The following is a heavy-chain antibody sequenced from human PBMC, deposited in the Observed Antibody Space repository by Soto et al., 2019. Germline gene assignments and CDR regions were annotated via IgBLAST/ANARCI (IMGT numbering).Heavy chain of an antibody. CDR3: ARDVGLDSDDFFAY. CDR2: IRGDGGQT. V-gene: IGHV3-23*01. D-gene: IGHD3-9*01. J-gene: IGHJ4*02. CDR1: GFTFTSYG. Sequence: GGSLRLSCTASGFTFTSYGMGWVRQAPGKGLQWVSTIRGDGGQTHYTDSVKGRFSISRDNSKNTVYLQMDSLRAEDTAMYFCARDVGLDSDDFFAYWGQGTQVT.